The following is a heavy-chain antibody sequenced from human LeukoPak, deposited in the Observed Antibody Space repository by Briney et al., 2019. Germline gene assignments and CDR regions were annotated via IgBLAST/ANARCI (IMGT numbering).Heavy chain of an antibody. D-gene: IGHD5-24*01. CDR3: ARDINEGGYNIDY. CDR1: GYTLTSYG. CDR2: ISAYNGNT. V-gene: IGHV1-18*01. J-gene: IGHJ4*02. Sequence: GASVKVSCKASGYTLTSYGISWVRQAPGQGLEWMGWISAYNGNTNYAQKLQGRVTMTRDTSTSTVYMELSSLRSEDTAVYYCARDINEGGYNIDYWGQGTLVTVSS.